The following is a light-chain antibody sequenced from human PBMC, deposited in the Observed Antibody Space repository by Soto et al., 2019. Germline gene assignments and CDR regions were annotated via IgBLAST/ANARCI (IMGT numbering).Light chain of an antibody. V-gene: IGKV1-9*01. CDR2: GAS. CDR3: QQLNAYQLT. Sequence: IQLTQSPSFLSASVGDRVTITCRASQGISSYLAWFQQKPGRAPNLLIYGASTLQSGVPSRFSGSGSGTDFTLTISNLQPEDFATYYCQQLNAYQLTFGQGTRLEIK. CDR1: QGISSY. J-gene: IGKJ5*01.